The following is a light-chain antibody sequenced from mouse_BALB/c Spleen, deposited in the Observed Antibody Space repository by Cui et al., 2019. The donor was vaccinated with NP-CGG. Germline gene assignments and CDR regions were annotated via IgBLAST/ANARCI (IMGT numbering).Light chain of an antibody. J-gene: IGLJ1*01. CDR2: GTN. CDR1: TGAVTTSNY. V-gene: IGLV1*01. Sequence: VLAQESALTTSPGETVTLTCRSSTGAVTTSNYANWVQEKPDHLFTGLIGGTNNRAPGVPARFSGSLIGDKTALTVTGAQTEDEAIYFCALWYSNHWVFGGGTNLTVL. CDR3: ALWYSNHWV.